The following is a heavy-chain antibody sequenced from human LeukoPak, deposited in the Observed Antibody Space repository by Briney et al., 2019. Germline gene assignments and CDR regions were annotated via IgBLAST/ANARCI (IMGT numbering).Heavy chain of an antibody. V-gene: IGHV4-59*08. Sequence: KPSETLTLTCVVSGGSINNYYWSWIRQPPGKGLEWIAYIHSNGNTNYNPSFKSRVTVSVDTSKNQLSLRLTSVAAADTAIYYCARQPSATAAFDISGQGTMVIVSS. J-gene: IGHJ3*02. D-gene: IGHD5-18*01. CDR1: GGSINNYY. CDR3: ARQPSATAAFDI. CDR2: IHSNGNT.